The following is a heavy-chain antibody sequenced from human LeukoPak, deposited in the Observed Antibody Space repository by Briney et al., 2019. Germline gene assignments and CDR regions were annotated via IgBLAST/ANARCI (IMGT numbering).Heavy chain of an antibody. CDR2: IYYSGST. CDR1: GGSISSYY. J-gene: IGHJ4*02. D-gene: IGHD3-10*01. Sequence: PSETLSLTCTVSGGSISSYYWSWIRQPPGKGLEWIGYIYYSGSTNYNPSLKSRVTISVDTSKNQFSLKLSSVTAADTAVYYCARHNYYGSGSPDYWGQGTLVTVSS. CDR3: ARHNYYGSGSPDY. V-gene: IGHV4-59*08.